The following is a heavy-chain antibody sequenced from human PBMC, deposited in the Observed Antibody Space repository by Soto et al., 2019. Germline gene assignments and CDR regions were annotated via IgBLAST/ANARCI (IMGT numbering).Heavy chain of an antibody. J-gene: IGHJ6*02. CDR3: ASDRIARSITIFGVVTTVRDYYGMDV. CDR1: GGSISSSNW. Sequence: SETLSLTCAVSGGSISSSNWWSWVRQPSGKGLEWIGEIYHSGSTNYNPSLKSRVTISVDKSKNQFSLKLSSVTAADTAVYYCASDRIARSITIFGVVTTVRDYYGMDVWGQGTTVTVSS. D-gene: IGHD3-3*01. V-gene: IGHV4-4*02. CDR2: IYHSGST.